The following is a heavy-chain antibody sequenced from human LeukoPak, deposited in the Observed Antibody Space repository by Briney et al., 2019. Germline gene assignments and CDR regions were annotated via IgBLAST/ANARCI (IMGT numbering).Heavy chain of an antibody. CDR1: GFTFSNYG. CDR2: ISGSGGTT. J-gene: IGHJ5*02. D-gene: IGHD3-10*01. CDR3: AKDPDYYGSGDNWFDP. Sequence: GGSLRLSCAASGFTFSNYGMSWVRQAPGKGLEWVSAISGSGGTTYYADSVKGRFTISRDNSKNTLYLQMNSLRAEDTAVYYCAKDPDYYGSGDNWFDPWGQGTLVTVAS. V-gene: IGHV3-23*01.